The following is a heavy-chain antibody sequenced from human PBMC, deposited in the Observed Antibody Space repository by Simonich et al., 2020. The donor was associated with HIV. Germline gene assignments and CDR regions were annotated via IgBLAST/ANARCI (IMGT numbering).Heavy chain of an antibody. CDR1: GGTFSSYT. V-gene: IGHV1-69*13. Sequence: QVQLVQSGAEVKKPGSSVKVSCKASGGTFSSYTISWVRQAPGQGLEWVGGIIPIFGTENYAQKFKGRVTITADESTNTAYLELSSLRSEDTAVYYCARSYCSGVSCYSSNWFDPWGQGTLVTVSS. CDR3: ARSYCSGVSCYSSNWFDP. D-gene: IGHD2-15*01. J-gene: IGHJ5*02. CDR2: IIPIFGTE.